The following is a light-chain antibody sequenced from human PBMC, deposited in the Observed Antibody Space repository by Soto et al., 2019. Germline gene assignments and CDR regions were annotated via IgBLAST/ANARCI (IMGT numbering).Light chain of an antibody. CDR3: KSYAGSNTYV. CDR1: KNDIGVYDF. CDR2: EAV. Sequence: QSVLTQPPCASGSPGQSVTISCTGTKNDIGVYDFVSWYQHHPGKAPRLIIYEAVQRPSGVPDRFSGSKSGNTASLTVSGLQAADEADYFCKSYAGSNTYVFGSGTEV. J-gene: IGLJ1*01. V-gene: IGLV2-8*01.